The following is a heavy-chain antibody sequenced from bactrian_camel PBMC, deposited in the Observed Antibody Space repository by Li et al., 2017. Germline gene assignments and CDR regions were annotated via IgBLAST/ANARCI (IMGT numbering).Heavy chain of an antibody. Sequence: HVQLVESGGGSVQAGGSLRLSCAASGYTYSSHCMGWFRQDPGKKREGVAAIDYDGRLYYADAVKGRFTISQDAATNTVSLQMNSLKSEDTVVYYGATDGWWSAYWGQGTQVTVS. CDR1: GYTYSSHC. CDR2: IDYDGRL. J-gene: IGHJ4*01. V-gene: IGHV3S9*01. CDR3: ATDGWWSAY. D-gene: IGHD5*01.